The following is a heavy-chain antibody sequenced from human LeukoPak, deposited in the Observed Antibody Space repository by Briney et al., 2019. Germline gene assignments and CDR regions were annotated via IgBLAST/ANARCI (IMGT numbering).Heavy chain of an antibody. CDR3: VSRYEVLTGMLADYYYAMDV. Sequence: PGRSLRLSCAASGFTFSSYAMHWVRQAPGKGLEWVAVISYDGSNKYYADSVKGRFTISRDNTKNSLYLQMNSLRAEDTAVYYCVSRYEVLTGMLADYYYAMDVWGQGTTVTVSS. CDR2: ISYDGSNK. D-gene: IGHD3-9*01. CDR1: GFTFSSYA. J-gene: IGHJ6*02. V-gene: IGHV3-30-3*01.